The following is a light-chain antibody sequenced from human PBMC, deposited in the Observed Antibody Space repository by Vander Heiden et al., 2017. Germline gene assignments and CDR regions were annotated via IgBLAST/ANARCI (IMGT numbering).Light chain of an antibody. CDR3: QQYNNWPPWT. J-gene: IGKJ1*01. Sequence: EIVMTQSPATLSVPPGERATLSCRPSQSVSSNLAWYQQKPGQAPRLLIYGASTRATGIPARFSGSGSGTEFTLTISSLQSEDFAVYYCQQYNNWPPWTFGQGTKVEIK. CDR1: QSVSSN. CDR2: GAS. V-gene: IGKV3D-15*01.